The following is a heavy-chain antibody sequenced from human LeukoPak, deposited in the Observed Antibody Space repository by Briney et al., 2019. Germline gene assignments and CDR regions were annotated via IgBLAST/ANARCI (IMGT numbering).Heavy chain of an antibody. CDR3: ASPGRYCDSTNSFSQNVPYY. D-gene: IGHD3-9*01. CDR1: GYTFTAYY. V-gene: IGHV1-2*02. CDR2: INPKSGAT. J-gene: IGHJ4*02. Sequence: ALVKPSCSASGYTFTAYYMHWMRQAPGQRLEWMGWINPKSGATNSPQKFQGRVTMTRYPSISTANMALGSLRSEDTAVYYCASPGRYCDSTNSFSQNVPYYWGQGTLVTVSS.